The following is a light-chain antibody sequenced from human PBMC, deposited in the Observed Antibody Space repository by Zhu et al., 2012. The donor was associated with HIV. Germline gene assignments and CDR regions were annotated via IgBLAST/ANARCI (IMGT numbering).Light chain of an antibody. J-gene: IGKJ2*01. CDR3: QQSYITPYT. Sequence: DIQMTQSPSSLSAPVGDTITITCRASQDIGNFLNWYQQKSGEAPKVLIFGVSTLQTGVPSRFGGSGSETDFTLTIGSLRPEDSATYYRQQSYITPYTFGLGDPRPGDQT. CDR2: GVS. V-gene: IGKV1-39*01. CDR1: QDIGNF.